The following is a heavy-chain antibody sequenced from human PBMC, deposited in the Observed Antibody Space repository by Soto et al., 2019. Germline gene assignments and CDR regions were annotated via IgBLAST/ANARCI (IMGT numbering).Heavy chain of an antibody. J-gene: IGHJ5*02. CDR3: ARDPSITMVRGVIPSPFDP. V-gene: IGHV3-21*01. CDR1: GFNFCSYS. Sequence: GGSLRLSCAASGFNFCSYSMNWVRQAPGKGLEWVSSISSSSSYIYYADSVKGRFTISRDNAKNSLYLQMNSLRAEDTAVYYCARDPSITMVRGVIPSPFDPWGQGTLVTVSS. CDR2: ISSSSSYI. D-gene: IGHD3-10*01.